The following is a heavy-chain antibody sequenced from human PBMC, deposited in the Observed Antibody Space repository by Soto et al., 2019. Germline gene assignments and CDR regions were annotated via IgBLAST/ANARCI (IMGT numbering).Heavy chain of an antibody. J-gene: IGHJ6*02. V-gene: IGHV6-1*01. CDR2: TYYRSKWYN. D-gene: IGHD6-13*01. CDR1: GDSVSSNSAA. Sequence: PXQTLSLPFAISGDSVSSNSAACNLIRHSPSRGLEWLGRTYYRSKWYNDYAVSVKSRITINPDTSKNQFSLQLNSVTPEDTAVYYCAREIAGTWYDYYYYGMDVWGQGTTVTVSS. CDR3: AREIAGTWYDYYYYGMDV.